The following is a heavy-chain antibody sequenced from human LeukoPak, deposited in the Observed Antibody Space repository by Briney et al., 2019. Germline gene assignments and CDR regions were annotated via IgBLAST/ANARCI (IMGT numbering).Heavy chain of an antibody. CDR1: GFTFSNYW. CDR3: VSLQSYYYNSSNYYYVGTFDY. J-gene: IGHJ4*02. V-gene: IGHV3-7*01. CDR2: IKQDGSEK. D-gene: IGHD3-22*01. Sequence: PGGSLSLSCAASGFTFSNYWMSWVRQAPGKGLEWGADIKQDGSEKYYVDSAKGRFTISRDNAKNSLYLQMHSLRAEDTAVYYCVSLQSYYYNSSNYYYVGTFDYWGQGTLVTVSS.